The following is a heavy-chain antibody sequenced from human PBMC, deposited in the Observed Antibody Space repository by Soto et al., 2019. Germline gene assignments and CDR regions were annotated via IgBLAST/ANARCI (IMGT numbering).Heavy chain of an antibody. J-gene: IGHJ6*01. Sequence: QVQLVQSGAEVKKPGASVKVSCKASGYTFTSYGISWVRQAPGQGLEWMGWISAYNGNTNYAQKLQGRVTMTTDTPTSTADLALWSRRSDDTAVYYCARDEGGFGELWPYGMDVWGQGTTVTVSS. V-gene: IGHV1-18*01. D-gene: IGHD3-10*01. CDR3: ARDEGGFGELWPYGMDV. CDR1: GYTFTSYG. CDR2: ISAYNGNT.